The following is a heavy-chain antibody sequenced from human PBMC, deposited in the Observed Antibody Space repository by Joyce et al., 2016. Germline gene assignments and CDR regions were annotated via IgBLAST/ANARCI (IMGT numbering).Heavy chain of an antibody. D-gene: IGHD6-19*01. CDR1: GGSVSRGNYY. J-gene: IGHJ4*02. CDR2: IYFTGIT. V-gene: IGHV4-61*01. CDR3: ATEEESAVAGPLLEY. Sequence: QVQLQESGPGLVKPSETLSLTCTVSGGSVSRGNYYWSWIRQPPGKGLEWIGYIYFTGITNYHPSLESRFTISVDTSKNQFSLRLTSVTAADTAVYYCATEEESAVAGPLLEYWGQGTLVTVSS.